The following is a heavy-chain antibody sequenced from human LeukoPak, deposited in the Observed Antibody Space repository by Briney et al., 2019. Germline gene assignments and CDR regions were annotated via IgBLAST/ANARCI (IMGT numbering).Heavy chain of an antibody. J-gene: IGHJ6*02. V-gene: IGHV4-34*01. Sequence: PSETLSLTCAVYGGSFSGYYWSWIRQPPGKGLEWIGEINHSGSTNYNPSLKSRVTISVDTSKNQFSLQLNSVTPEDTAVYYCAYGPRKYSSSWYYYYYYGMDVWGQGTTVTVSS. CDR2: INHSGST. CDR1: GGSFSGYY. D-gene: IGHD6-13*01. CDR3: AYGPRKYSSSWYYYYYYGMDV.